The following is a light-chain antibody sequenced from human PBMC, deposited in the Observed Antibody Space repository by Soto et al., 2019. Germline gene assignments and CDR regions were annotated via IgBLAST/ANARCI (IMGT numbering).Light chain of an antibody. V-gene: IGKV1-39*01. J-gene: IGKJ4*01. CDR1: QIMSSY. CDR2: AAS. CDR3: QQSYSTPPH. Sequence: DIQMTQSPSSLSASVGDRVTITCRASQIMSSYLNWYQQIPGQAPRLLIYAASSLQSGVPSRFSGSGSGTDFTLTITSVQPEDFATYYCQQSYSTPPHFGGGTKVEIK.